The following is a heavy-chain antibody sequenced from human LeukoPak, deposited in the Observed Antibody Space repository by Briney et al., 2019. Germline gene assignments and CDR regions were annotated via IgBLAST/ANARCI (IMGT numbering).Heavy chain of an antibody. CDR1: GFTFSSYS. Sequence: GGSLRLSCTASGFTFSSYSMNWVRQAPGKGLEWVSSISSSSSYIYYADSVKGRFTISRDNAENSLYLQMNSLRAEDTAVYYCARAQQLASDYWGQGTLVTVSS. J-gene: IGHJ4*02. V-gene: IGHV3-21*01. CDR2: ISSSSSYI. CDR3: ARAQQLASDY. D-gene: IGHD5-24*01.